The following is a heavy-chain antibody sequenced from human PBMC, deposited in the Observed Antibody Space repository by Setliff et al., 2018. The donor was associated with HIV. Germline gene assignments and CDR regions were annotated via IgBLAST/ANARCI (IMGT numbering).Heavy chain of an antibody. CDR3: ATGPPLSSGWSQGAFVI. Sequence: ASVKVSCKSSGYTFTDYYMHWVQQAHGKGLEWMGRVDPEDGETIYAEKFQGRVTITADTSTDTAYMELSSLSSEDTAVYCCATGPPLSSGWSQGAFVIWGQGTMVTVSS. CDR1: GYTFTDYY. V-gene: IGHV1-69-2*01. J-gene: IGHJ3*02. D-gene: IGHD6-19*01. CDR2: VDPEDGET.